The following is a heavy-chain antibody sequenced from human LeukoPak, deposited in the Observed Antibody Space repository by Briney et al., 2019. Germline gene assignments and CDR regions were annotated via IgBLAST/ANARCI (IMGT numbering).Heavy chain of an antibody. CDR1: GFTFSSYA. Sequence: PGGSLRLSCAASGFTFSSYAMHWVRQAPGKGLEWVAVISYDGSNKYYADSVKGRFTISRDNSKNTLYLQMNSLRAEDTAVYYCARVYSSTSGKNAFDIWGQGTMVTVSS. CDR3: ARVYSSTSGKNAFDI. J-gene: IGHJ3*02. D-gene: IGHD6-6*01. V-gene: IGHV3-30*04. CDR2: ISYDGSNK.